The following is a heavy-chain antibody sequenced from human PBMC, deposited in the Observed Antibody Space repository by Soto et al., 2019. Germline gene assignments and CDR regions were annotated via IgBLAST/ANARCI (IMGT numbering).Heavy chain of an antibody. V-gene: IGHV3-13*01. CDR3: ARGWFGGFDY. CDR2: IGSAYDT. D-gene: IGHD3-10*01. J-gene: IGHJ4*02. Sequence: ESGGGLVQPGGSLRLSCAASGFTFSTYDMHWVRQATGRGLEWVSAIGSAYDTYYPGSVKGRFTISRENARNSLYLQMNSLRAGDTAVYFCARGWFGGFDYWGQGTLVTVSS. CDR1: GFTFSTYD.